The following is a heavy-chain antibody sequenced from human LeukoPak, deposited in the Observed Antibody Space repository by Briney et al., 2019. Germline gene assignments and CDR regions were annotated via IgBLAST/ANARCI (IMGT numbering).Heavy chain of an antibody. CDR2: ISSSGSDI. CDR1: GFTFSDYY. CDR3: ARVFRAAADFDY. Sequence: GGSLRLSCVASGFTFSDYYMTWIRQAPGKGLEWVSYISSSGSDIYNADSVKGRFTISRDNAKNSLYLQMNSLRAEDTAVYYCARVFRAAADFDYWGQGTLVTVSS. J-gene: IGHJ4*02. V-gene: IGHV3-11*04. D-gene: IGHD6-13*01.